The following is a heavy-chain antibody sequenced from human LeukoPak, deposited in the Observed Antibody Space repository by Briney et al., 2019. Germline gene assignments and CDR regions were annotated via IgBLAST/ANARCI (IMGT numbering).Heavy chain of an antibody. J-gene: IGHJ4*02. CDR1: GGSISSYY. CDR3: ARGNWNYVGYFDY. D-gene: IGHD1-7*01. V-gene: IGHV4-59*01. Sequence: SETLSLTCTVSGGSISSYYWSWIRQPPGKGLEWIGYIYYSGSTNYNPSLKSRVTISVVTSKNQFSLKLSSVTAADTAVYYCARGNWNYVGYFDYWGQGTLVTVSA. CDR2: IYYSGST.